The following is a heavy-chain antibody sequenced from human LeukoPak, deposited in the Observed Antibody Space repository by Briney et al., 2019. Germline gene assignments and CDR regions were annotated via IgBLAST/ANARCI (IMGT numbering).Heavy chain of an antibody. CDR3: ARGVNDEPGDHYGVHWFDP. D-gene: IGHD4-17*01. V-gene: IGHV1-46*01. Sequence: ASVKVSCKASGYTFTSYYMHWVRQAPGQGLEWMGIINPSGGSTSYAQKFQGRVTMTRDMSTSTDYMELSSLRSEDTAVYYCARGVNDEPGDHYGVHWFDPWGQGTLVTVSS. CDR2: INPSGGST. J-gene: IGHJ5*02. CDR1: GYTFTSYY.